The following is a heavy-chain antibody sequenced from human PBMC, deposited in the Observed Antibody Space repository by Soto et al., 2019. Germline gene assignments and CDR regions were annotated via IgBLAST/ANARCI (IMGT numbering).Heavy chain of an antibody. D-gene: IGHD2-15*01. V-gene: IGHV3-7*01. J-gene: IGHJ4*02. CDR2: IKQDGSEK. Sequence: EVQLVESGGGLVQPGGSLRLSCAASGFTFSSYWLSWVRQAPGKGLEWVANIKQDGSEKYYVDSVKGRFTISRDNAKNSLYLQINSLRAEDTAVYYCASVVVVAATPFDYWGQGTLVTVSS. CDR3: ASVVVVAATPFDY. CDR1: GFTFSSYW.